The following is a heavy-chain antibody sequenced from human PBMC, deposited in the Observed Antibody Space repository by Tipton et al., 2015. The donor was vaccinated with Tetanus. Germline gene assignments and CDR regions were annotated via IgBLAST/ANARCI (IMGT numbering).Heavy chain of an antibody. CDR2: VYYSGSA. D-gene: IGHD3-3*01. CDR3: ARTSGYMYSDC. V-gene: IGHV4-39*01. J-gene: IGHJ4*02. Sequence: TLSLTCTVSGGSIRSSSYYWGWIRQPPGKGLEWIGSVYYSGSAFYNPSLESRVTISVDTSKNQFSLRLSSVTATDTAIYYCARTSGYMYSDCWGQGTLVTVSS. CDR1: GGSIRSSSYY.